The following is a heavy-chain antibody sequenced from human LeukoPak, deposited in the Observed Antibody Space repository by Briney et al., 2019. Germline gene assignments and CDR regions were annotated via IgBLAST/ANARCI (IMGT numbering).Heavy chain of an antibody. CDR3: ARESGYCSSTSCYKSAFDI. CDR1: GFTFDDYG. D-gene: IGHD2-2*01. Sequence: GGSLRLSCAASGFTFDDYGMSWVRQAPGKGLEWVSGINWNGGTTSYADSVKGRFTISRDNAKNSLYLQMNSLRAEDTAVYYCARESGYCSSTSCYKSAFDIWGQGTMVTVSS. V-gene: IGHV3-20*04. J-gene: IGHJ3*02. CDR2: INWNGGTT.